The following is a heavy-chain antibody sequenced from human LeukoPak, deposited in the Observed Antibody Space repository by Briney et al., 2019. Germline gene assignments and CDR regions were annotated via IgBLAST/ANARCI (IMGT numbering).Heavy chain of an antibody. J-gene: IGHJ4*02. CDR3: ARNGRKCTGGSCYLDY. D-gene: IGHD2-15*01. CDR2: IDYSGST. CDR1: GGSIRSYF. V-gene: IGHV4-59*08. Sequence: SETLALTCTVSGGSIRSYFWSWIRQPPGKGLELIGYIDYSGSTNYSPSLKSRVTISVDTSKNQFSLNLSSVTAADTALYYCARNGRKCTGGSCYLDYWGQGILVIVSS.